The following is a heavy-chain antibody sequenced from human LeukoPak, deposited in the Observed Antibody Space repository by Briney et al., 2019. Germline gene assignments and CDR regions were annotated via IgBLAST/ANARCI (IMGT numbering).Heavy chain of an antibody. CDR3: ARVDIAAAVDY. V-gene: IGHV4-34*01. CDR1: GGSFSGYY. CDR2: INHSGST. J-gene: IGHJ4*02. Sequence: SETLSLTCAVYGGSFSGYYWGWIRQPPGKGLEWIGEINHSGSTNYNPSLKSRVTISVDTSKNQFSLKLSSVTAADTAVYYCARVDIAAAVDYWGQGTLVTVSS. D-gene: IGHD6-25*01.